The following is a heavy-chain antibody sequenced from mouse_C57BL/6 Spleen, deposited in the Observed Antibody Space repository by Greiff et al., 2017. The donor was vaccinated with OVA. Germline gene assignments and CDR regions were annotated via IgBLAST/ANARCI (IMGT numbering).Heavy chain of an antibody. J-gene: IGHJ1*03. CDR2: IYPGSGST. V-gene: IGHV1-55*01. CDR1: GYTFTSYW. Sequence: QVQLQQSGAELVKPGASVKMSCKASGYTFTSYWITWVKQRPGQGLEWIGDIYPGSGSTNYNEKFKSKATLTVDTSSSTAYMQLSSLTSEDSAVYYCARWGGYYGYFDVWGTGTTVTVSS. D-gene: IGHD1-1*02. CDR3: ARWGGYYGYFDV.